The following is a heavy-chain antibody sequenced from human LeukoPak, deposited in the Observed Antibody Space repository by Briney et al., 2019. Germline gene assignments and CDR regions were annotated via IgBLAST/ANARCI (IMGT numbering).Heavy chain of an antibody. Sequence: GASVKVSCKVSGYTLTELSMHWVRQAPGKGLEWMGGFDPEDGETIYAQKFQGRVTMTEDTSTDTAYMELSSLRSEDTAVYYCARSKDILTGYCFDYWGQGTLVTVSS. V-gene: IGHV1-24*01. J-gene: IGHJ4*02. CDR1: GYTLTELS. CDR2: FDPEDGET. D-gene: IGHD3-9*01. CDR3: ARSKDILTGYCFDY.